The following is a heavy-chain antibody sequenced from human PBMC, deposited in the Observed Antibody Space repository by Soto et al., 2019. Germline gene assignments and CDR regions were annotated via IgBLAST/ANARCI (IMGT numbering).Heavy chain of an antibody. CDR1: GFTFSGYS. CDR2: ISYDGSNK. Sequence: PGGSLRLSCAASGFTFSGYSMNWVRQAPGKGLEWVAVISYDGSNKYYADSVKGRFTISRDNSKNTLYLQMNSLRAEDTAVYYCAKDSGGNPYYFDYWGQGTLVTVSS. D-gene: IGHD2-15*01. CDR3: AKDSGGNPYYFDY. J-gene: IGHJ4*02. V-gene: IGHV3-30*18.